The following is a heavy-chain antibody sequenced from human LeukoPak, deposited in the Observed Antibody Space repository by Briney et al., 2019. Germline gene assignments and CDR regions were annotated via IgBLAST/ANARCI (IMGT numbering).Heavy chain of an antibody. CDR3: ARAMTTVTTPFDY. CDR2: ISWNSGSI. Sequence: PGGSLRLSCAASGFTFDDYAMHWVRQAPGKGLEWVSGISWNSGSIGYADSVKGRFTISRDNAKTSLYLQMNSLRAEDTAVYYCARAMTTVTTPFDYWGQGALVTVSS. CDR1: GFTFDDYA. J-gene: IGHJ4*02. D-gene: IGHD4-17*01. V-gene: IGHV3-9*01.